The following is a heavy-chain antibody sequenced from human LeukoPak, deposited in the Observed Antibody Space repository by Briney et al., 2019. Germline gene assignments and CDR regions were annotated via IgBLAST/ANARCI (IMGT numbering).Heavy chain of an antibody. V-gene: IGHV3-21*01. CDR1: GFTFSSYS. J-gene: IGHJ4*02. CDR3: ARDPMATIGDYFDY. D-gene: IGHD5-24*01. Sequence: GGSLRLACAASGFTFSSYSMNWVRQAPGKGLEWVSSISSSSSYIYYADSVKGRFTISRDNAKNSLYLQMNSLRAEDTAVYYCARDPMATIGDYFDYWGQGTLVTVSS. CDR2: ISSSSSYI.